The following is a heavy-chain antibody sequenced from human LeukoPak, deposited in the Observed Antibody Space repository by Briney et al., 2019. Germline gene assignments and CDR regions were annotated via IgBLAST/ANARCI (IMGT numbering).Heavy chain of an antibody. V-gene: IGHV3-9*01. J-gene: IGHJ4*02. CDR2: ISWNSGNI. CDR3: ARGGRLVGPKGY. D-gene: IGHD1-26*01. CDR1: GFTFDDYA. Sequence: GGSLRLSCAASGFTFDDYAMHWVRQGPGKGLEWVSGISWNSGNIGYADSVKGRFTISRDNAKRSLYLQMNSLRAEDTAVYYCARGGRLVGPKGYWGQGTLVTVSS.